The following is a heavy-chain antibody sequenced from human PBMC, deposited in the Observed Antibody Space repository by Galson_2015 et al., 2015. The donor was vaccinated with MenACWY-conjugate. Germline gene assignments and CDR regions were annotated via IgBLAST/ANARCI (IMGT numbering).Heavy chain of an antibody. V-gene: IGHV4-31*03. CDR3: ARDGYCGGDCFSTDRAYYYYMDV. J-gene: IGHJ6*03. Sequence: TLSLTCSVSGGSLSSGGYYWSWIRQHPGKGLEWIGHIHYSGRNYCNPSLQSRISMSVDTSKNQFSLTLTSVTAADTAVYYCARDGYCGGDCFSTDRAYYYYMDVWGRGTTVTVYS. CDR1: GGSLSSGGYY. D-gene: IGHD2-21*01. CDR2: IHYSGRN.